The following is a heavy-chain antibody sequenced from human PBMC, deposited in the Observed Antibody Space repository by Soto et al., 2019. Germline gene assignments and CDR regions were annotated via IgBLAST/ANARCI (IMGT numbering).Heavy chain of an antibody. CDR3: ARDSSITPRPLDY. CDR2: ISSTGSYA. V-gene: IGHV3-11*06. J-gene: IGHJ4*02. D-gene: IGHD6-6*01. CDR1: GFTFRDYY. Sequence: AGGSLRLSCAASGFTFRDYYMSWIRQAPGKGLEWVSYISSTGSYAKYADSVKGRFTISRDNAKNSLYLQMNSLRAEDTAVYYCARDSSITPRPLDYWGQGTPVTVSS.